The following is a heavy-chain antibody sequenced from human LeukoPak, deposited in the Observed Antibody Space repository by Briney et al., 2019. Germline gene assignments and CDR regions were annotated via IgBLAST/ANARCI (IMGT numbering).Heavy chain of an antibody. CDR1: GGSLSSGEYY. J-gene: IGHJ4*02. CDR3: AAAAMSSRIDY. CDR2: INHSGST. V-gene: IGHV4-34*01. Sequence: PSETLSLTCSVSGGSLSSGEYYWSWVRQPPGKGLEWIGEINHSGSTNYNPSLKSRVTISVDTSKNQFSLKLSSVTAADTAVYYCAAAAMSSRIDYWGQGTLVTVSS. D-gene: IGHD2-2*01.